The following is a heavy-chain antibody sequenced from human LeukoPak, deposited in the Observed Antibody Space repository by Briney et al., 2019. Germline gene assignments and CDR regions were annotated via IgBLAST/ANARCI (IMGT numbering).Heavy chain of an antibody. D-gene: IGHD4-17*01. V-gene: IGHV4-4*07. J-gene: IGHJ5*02. CDR2: IYTSGST. Sequence: PSETLSLTCTVSGGSFSSYYWNWIRQPAGKGLEWIGRIYTSGSTNYNPSLKSRVTMSVDTSKNQFSLKLTSVTAPDTAVYYCVRDLGYGDYSWFEPWGQGTLVTVSS. CDR3: VRDLGYGDYSWFEP. CDR1: GGSFSSYY.